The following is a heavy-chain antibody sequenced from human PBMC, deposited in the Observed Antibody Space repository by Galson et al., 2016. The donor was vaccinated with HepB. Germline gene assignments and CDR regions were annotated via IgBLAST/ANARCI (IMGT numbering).Heavy chain of an antibody. Sequence: SVKVSCKASGYTFTSYGFSWVRQAPGQGLEWLGWISPYNANTILALRFQGRLTMTTDTSTNTAYMELRSLSSDDTAMYYCPRVPLPYYYYHSGPFEYWGQGTLVTVSS. CDR1: GYTFTSYG. CDR2: ISPYNANT. D-gene: IGHD3-22*01. J-gene: IGHJ4*02. CDR3: PRVPLPYYYYHSGPFEY. V-gene: IGHV1-18*01.